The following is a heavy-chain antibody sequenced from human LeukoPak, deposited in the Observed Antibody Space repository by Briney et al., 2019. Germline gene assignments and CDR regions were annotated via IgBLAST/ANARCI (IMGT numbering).Heavy chain of an antibody. V-gene: IGHV4-39*07. CDR3: ARDWNRYAY. CDR2: TYYSGST. Sequence: SSETLSLTCIVSGGSISSSSYYWGRIRQPPGKGLKWIGSTYYSGSTYYNPSLKSRVTISVDTSKNQFSLKLSSVTAADTAVYYCARDWNRYAYWGQGTLVTVSS. J-gene: IGHJ4*02. D-gene: IGHD1-1*01. CDR1: GGSISSSSYY.